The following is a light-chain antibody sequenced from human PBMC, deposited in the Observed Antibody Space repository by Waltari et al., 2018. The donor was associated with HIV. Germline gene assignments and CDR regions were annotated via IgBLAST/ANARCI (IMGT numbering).Light chain of an antibody. V-gene: IGKV3-15*01. Sequence: EIVMTQNPPTLSVSPGQRVTISCRASQSISAKVAWYQQRPGQAPRLLIYEAATRPTGIPARFSGSGSGTEFTLTISSLQSEDFATYFCQQYDSGPRGITFGQGTMLEIK. J-gene: IGKJ2*01. CDR3: QQYDSGPRGIT. CDR1: QSISAK. CDR2: EAA.